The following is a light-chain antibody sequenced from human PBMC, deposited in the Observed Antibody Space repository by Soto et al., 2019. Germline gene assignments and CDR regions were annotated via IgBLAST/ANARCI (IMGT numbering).Light chain of an antibody. CDR2: DND. Sequence: QSVLTQPPSVSAAPGQKVTISCSGSSSNIGNNYISWYQQFPGTAPKLLIYDNDKRPSGIPDRFSGSKSGTSATLGITGLPAGDEADYYCGTWDSGLNVWVFGGGTKVTVL. J-gene: IGLJ3*02. CDR3: GTWDSGLNVWV. V-gene: IGLV1-51*01. CDR1: SSNIGNNY.